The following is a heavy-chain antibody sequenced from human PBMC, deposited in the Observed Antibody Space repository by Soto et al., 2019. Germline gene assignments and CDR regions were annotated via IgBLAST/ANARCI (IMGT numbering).Heavy chain of an antibody. CDR3: AKGRADYYYGSGPFDY. V-gene: IGHV3-30*18. Sequence: QVQLVESGGGVVQPGRSLRLSCAASGFTFSSYGMHWVRQAPGKGLEWVALISSDGSNKYYADSVKGRFTISRDNSKNALYLQMNPLRAEDTAVYYGAKGRADYYYGSGPFDYWGQGTLVTVSS. J-gene: IGHJ4*02. D-gene: IGHD3-10*01. CDR1: GFTFSSYG. CDR2: ISSDGSNK.